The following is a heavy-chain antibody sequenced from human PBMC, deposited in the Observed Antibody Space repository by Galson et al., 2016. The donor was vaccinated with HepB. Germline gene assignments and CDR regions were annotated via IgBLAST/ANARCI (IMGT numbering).Heavy chain of an antibody. D-gene: IGHD2-2*01. J-gene: IGHJ6*01. CDR3: ARSTSQSYFYYYGMDV. CDR2: VSYSESP. Sequence: ETLSLTCAVSGASISSYYWSWIRQPPGKGLEWMGFVSYSESPNYNPSLKSRVTISVDTSKNQFSLRLRSVTAADTAVDYCARSTSQSYFYYYGMDVWGQGTTVTVSS. V-gene: IGHV4-59*01. CDR1: GASISSYY.